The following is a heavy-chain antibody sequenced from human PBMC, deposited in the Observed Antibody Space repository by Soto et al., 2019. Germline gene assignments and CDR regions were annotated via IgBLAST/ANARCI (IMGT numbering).Heavy chain of an antibody. D-gene: IGHD2-2*01. CDR1: GFTFSSYA. V-gene: IGHV3-30-3*01. CDR3: ARGVRIVVVPAADGRCMDV. Sequence: LRLSCAASGFTFSSYAMHWVRQAPGKGLEWVAVISYDGSNKYYADSVKGRFTISRDNSKNTLYLQMNSLRAEDTAVYYCARGVRIVVVPAADGRCMDVWGQGTTVTVSS. J-gene: IGHJ6*02. CDR2: ISYDGSNK.